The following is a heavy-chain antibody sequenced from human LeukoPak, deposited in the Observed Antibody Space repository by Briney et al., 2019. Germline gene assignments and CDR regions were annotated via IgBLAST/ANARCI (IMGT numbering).Heavy chain of an antibody. J-gene: IGHJ5*02. D-gene: IGHD6-19*01. V-gene: IGHV4-61*02. CDR3: AIGAGPPWFDP. Sequence: SQTLSLTCTVSNGSISSNAYFWSWIRQPPGKGLEWIGRMSYSGISSYSPSLKSRVTISIDTSRNQFSMNLNSVTAADTAVYYCAIGAGPPWFDPWGQGTLVTVSS. CDR2: MSYSGIS. CDR1: NGSISSNAYF.